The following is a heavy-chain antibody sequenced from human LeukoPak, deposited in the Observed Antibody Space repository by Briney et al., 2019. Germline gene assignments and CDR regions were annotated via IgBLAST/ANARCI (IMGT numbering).Heavy chain of an antibody. CDR1: GGSINNYY. Sequence: SETLSLTCTVSGGSINNYYWSWIRQPAGKGLEWIGRIYTRGSTNYNPSLKSRVTMSVDTSKNQFSLKLSSVTAADTAVYYCARGRYCSADICSGGDAFDIWGEGTMVSVSS. V-gene: IGHV4-4*07. CDR3: ARGRYCSADICSGGDAFDI. CDR2: IYTRGST. J-gene: IGHJ3*02. D-gene: IGHD2-15*01.